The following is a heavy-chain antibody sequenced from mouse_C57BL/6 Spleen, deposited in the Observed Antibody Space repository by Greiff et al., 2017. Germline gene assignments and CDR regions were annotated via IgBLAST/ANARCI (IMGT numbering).Heavy chain of an antibody. CDR3: ARSDYGNYGFFDY. J-gene: IGHJ2*01. CDR1: GYAFSSSW. Sequence: VQLQQSGPELVKPGASVKISCKASGYAFSSSWMNWVKQRPGKGLEWIGRIYPGDGDTNYNGKFKGKATLTADKSSSTAYMQLSSLTSEDSAVYVCARSDYGNYGFFDYWGQGTTLTVSS. D-gene: IGHD2-1*01. CDR2: IYPGDGDT. V-gene: IGHV1-82*01.